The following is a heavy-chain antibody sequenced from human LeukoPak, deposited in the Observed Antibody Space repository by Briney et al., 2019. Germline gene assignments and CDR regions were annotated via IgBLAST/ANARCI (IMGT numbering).Heavy chain of an antibody. D-gene: IGHD3-10*01. J-gene: IGHJ4*02. CDR3: MSGVRGVPV. CDR1: GFTFSSYG. CDR2: IRYGGSNK. V-gene: IGHV3-30*02. Sequence: PGGSLRLSCAASGFTFSSYGMHWVRQAPGKGLEWVAFIRYGGSNKYYADSVKGRFTISRDNSKNTLYLQMNSLRAEDTAVYYCMSGVRGVPVWGQGTLVTVSS.